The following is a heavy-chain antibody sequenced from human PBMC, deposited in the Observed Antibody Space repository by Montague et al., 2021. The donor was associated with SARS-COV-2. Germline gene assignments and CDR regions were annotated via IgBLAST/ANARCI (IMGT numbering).Heavy chain of an antibody. V-gene: IGHV3-21*06. D-gene: IGHD5-24*01. J-gene: IGHJ3*01. CDR3: GRNFNL. CDR2: ITSDSLRI. CDR1: GFTFSRHD. Sequence: SLRLSCAASGFTFSRHDMIWIRQAPGKGLEWVSTITSDSLRIYYAESVKGRFTISRDNDRNSLYLQMDSLRTEDTAVYYCGRNFNLWGIGTLVTVSS.